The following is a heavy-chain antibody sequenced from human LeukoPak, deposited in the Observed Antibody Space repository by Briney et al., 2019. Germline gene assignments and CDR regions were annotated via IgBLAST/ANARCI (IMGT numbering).Heavy chain of an antibody. CDR2: IYYSGST. V-gene: IGHV4-39*07. CDR3: ARVVPYYYDSSGHFDY. CDR1: GGSISSSSYY. J-gene: IGHJ4*02. D-gene: IGHD3-22*01. Sequence: SETLSLTCTVSGGSISSSSYYLGRIRPPPGKGLEWIGGIYYSGSTYYNPSLKSRVTISVDTSKNQFSLKLSSVTAADTAVYYCARVVPYYYDSSGHFDYWGQGTLVTVSS.